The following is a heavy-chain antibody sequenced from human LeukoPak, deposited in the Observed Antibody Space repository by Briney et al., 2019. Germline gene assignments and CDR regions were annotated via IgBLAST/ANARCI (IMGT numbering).Heavy chain of an antibody. CDR2: INHSGST. J-gene: IGHJ6*04. Sequence: SETLFLTCAVYGGSFSGYYWSWIRQPPGKGLEWIGEINHSGSTNYNPSLKSRVTISVDTSKNQFSLKLSSVTAADTAVYYCARASSWYVSYYGMDVWGKGTTVTVSS. CDR3: ARASSWYVSYYGMDV. V-gene: IGHV4-34*01. D-gene: IGHD6-13*01. CDR1: GGSFSGYY.